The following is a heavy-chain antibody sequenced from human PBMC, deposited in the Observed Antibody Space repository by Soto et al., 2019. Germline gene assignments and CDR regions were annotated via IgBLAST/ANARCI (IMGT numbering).Heavy chain of an antibody. D-gene: IGHD2-15*01. V-gene: IGHV3-74*01. J-gene: IGHJ4*02. CDR2: INSDGSST. CDR1: GFTFSSYW. Sequence: EVQLVESGGGLVQPGGSLRLSCAASGFTFSSYWMHWVRQAPGKGLVWVSRINSDGSSTSYADSVKGRFTIYRDNAKNTLYLQRNSLRAEDTAVYYCVRTSLVVAAATREDYWGQGTLVTVSS. CDR3: VRTSLVVAAATREDY.